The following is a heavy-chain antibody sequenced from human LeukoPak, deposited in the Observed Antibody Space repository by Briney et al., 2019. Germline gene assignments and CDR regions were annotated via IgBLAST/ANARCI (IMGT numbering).Heavy chain of an antibody. CDR2: ISGSGANT. CDR1: AFTFNSYA. Sequence: GGSLRLSCAASAFTFNSYAMSWVRQAPGKGLEWVSAISGSGANTYYADTVKGRFTISRDNSKNTLYLQMNNLRAEDTAVYYCAKCRVGAANFDYWGQGTLVTVSS. V-gene: IGHV3-23*01. D-gene: IGHD1-26*01. J-gene: IGHJ4*02. CDR3: AKCRVGAANFDY.